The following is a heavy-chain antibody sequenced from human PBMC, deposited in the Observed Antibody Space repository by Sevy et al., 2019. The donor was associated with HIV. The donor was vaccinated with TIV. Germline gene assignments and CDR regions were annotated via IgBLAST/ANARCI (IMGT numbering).Heavy chain of an antibody. V-gene: IGHV3-15*01. Sequence: GGSLRLSCAASGFTFSSAWMSWVRQVPGKGLEWFGRIKSETYGGATDYAAAVKGRFPISTDDSKKTLDLQLNSLKTEDTAVYYCTTDLGFYSSKWGQGTLVTVSS. J-gene: IGHJ4*02. CDR1: GFTFSSAW. CDR2: IKSETYGGAT. CDR3: TTDLGFYSSK. D-gene: IGHD3-3*01.